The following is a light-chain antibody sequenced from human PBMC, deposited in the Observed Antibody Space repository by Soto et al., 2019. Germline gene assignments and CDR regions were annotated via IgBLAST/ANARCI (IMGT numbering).Light chain of an antibody. J-gene: IGKJ1*01. CDR1: QSVLYSSNNKNY. CDR3: QQYYSPPPT. V-gene: IGKV4-1*01. CDR2: WAS. Sequence: DIVMTQSPDSLAVSLGERATINCKSSQSVLYSSNNKNYLAWYQQRPGQPPKLLIYWASTRESGVPDRFSGSGSGTEFTLTISSLQAEDGAVYYCQQYYSPPPTFGQGTKVDIK.